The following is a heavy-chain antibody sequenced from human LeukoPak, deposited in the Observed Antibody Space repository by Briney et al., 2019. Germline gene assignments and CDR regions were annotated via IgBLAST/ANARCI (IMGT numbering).Heavy chain of an antibody. CDR2: IKQDGSEK. CDR1: GFTFSSYW. Sequence: GGSLRLSCAASGFTFSSYWMSWVRQAPGKGLEWVANIKQDGSEKYYVDSVKGRFTISRDNAKNSLYLQMNSLRAEDMAVYYCARDSPYYDILTTLNFDYWGQGTLVTVSS. CDR3: ARDSPYYDILTTLNFDY. V-gene: IGHV3-7*01. D-gene: IGHD3-9*01. J-gene: IGHJ4*02.